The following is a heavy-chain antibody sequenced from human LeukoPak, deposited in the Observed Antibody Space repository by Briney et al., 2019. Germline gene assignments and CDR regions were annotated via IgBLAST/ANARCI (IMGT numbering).Heavy chain of an antibody. CDR2: ISGDGGST. CDR1: GFTFDNYA. Sequence: GGSLRLSCAASGFTFDNYAMHWVRQAPGKGLQWVSLISGDGGSTNYADSVKGRFTISRDNSKNSLYLQMNSLRTEDTALYYCAKGRISQPLVFDYWGQGTLVTVSS. D-gene: IGHD2-2*01. J-gene: IGHJ4*02. CDR3: AKGRISQPLVFDY. V-gene: IGHV3-43*02.